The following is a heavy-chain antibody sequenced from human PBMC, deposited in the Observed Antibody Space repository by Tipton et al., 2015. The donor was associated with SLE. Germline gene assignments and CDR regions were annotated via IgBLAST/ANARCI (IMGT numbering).Heavy chain of an antibody. CDR1: GFTFSSYA. J-gene: IGHJ4*02. CDR2: ISGSGGST. Sequence: GSLRLSCAASGFTFSSYAMSWVRQAPGKGLEWVSAISGSGGSTYYADSVKGRFTISRDNSKNTLYLQMNSLRAEDTAVYYCARDLYGDSTLGYWGQGTLVTVSS. V-gene: IGHV3-23*01. CDR3: ARDLYGDSTLGY. D-gene: IGHD4-17*01.